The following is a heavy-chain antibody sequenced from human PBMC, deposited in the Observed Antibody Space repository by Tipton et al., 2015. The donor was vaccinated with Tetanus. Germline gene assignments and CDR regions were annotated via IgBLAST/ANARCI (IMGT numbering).Heavy chain of an antibody. CDR3: ARDGSEYSSSAEGNWFDP. J-gene: IGHJ5*02. D-gene: IGHD6-6*01. CDR1: GFTFSDYY. V-gene: IGHV3-11*06. CDR2: ISSSSSYT. Sequence: SLRLSCAASGFTFSDYYMSWIRQAPGKGLEWASYISSSSSYTNYADSVKGRFTISRDNAKNSLYLQMNSLRAEDTAVYYCARDGSEYSSSAEGNWFDPWGQGTLVTVSS.